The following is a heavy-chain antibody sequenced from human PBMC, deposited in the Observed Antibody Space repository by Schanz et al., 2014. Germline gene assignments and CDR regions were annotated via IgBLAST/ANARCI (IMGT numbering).Heavy chain of an antibody. CDR1: GGSISSSSYY. CDR2: IYTSGST. V-gene: IGHV4-39*07. Sequence: QLQLQESGPGLVKPSETLSLTCTVSGGSISSSSYYWGWIRQPPGKGLEWIGRIYTSGSTNYNPSPKSRVHMSVDTPKNQFSLRLSSVTAADTAVYYCARYTGAYFDYWGQGTLVTVSS. J-gene: IGHJ4*02. CDR3: ARYTGAYFDY. D-gene: IGHD1-26*01.